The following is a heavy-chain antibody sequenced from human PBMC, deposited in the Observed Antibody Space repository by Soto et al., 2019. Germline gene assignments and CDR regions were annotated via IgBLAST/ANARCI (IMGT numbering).Heavy chain of an antibody. D-gene: IGHD2-21*02. CDR1: GGTFSMYA. Sequence: SVKVSCKASGGTFSMYAISGVGQSGLRWREWMGGIIPIFGTANYAQKFQGRVTITADESTSTAYMELSSLRSEDTAVYYCATTYCGGDCWYLPNAFDIWGQGTMVTVSS. J-gene: IGHJ3*02. CDR2: IIPIFGTA. CDR3: ATTYCGGDCWYLPNAFDI. V-gene: IGHV1-69*13.